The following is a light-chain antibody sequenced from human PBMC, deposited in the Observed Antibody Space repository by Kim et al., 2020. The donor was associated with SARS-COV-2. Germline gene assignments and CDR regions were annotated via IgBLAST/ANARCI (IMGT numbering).Light chain of an antibody. CDR3: HQYGGSL. CDR2: GAS. CDR1: QSVSSRY. J-gene: IGKJ4*01. Sequence: IVLTRSPGTLSFSPGERVNLSCRASQSVSSRYLAWYQQKTGQAPRLLIYGASSRATGIPDRFSGSGSGTDFTLTISRLEPEDFAVYYCHQYGGSLFGGGTKVDIK. V-gene: IGKV3-20*01.